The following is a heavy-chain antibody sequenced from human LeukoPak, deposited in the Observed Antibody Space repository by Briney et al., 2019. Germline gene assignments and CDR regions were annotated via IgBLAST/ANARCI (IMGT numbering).Heavy chain of an antibody. J-gene: IGHJ5*02. CDR3: ERVVCSNINCYDAAFDP. CDR2: INPNSGAT. V-gene: IGHV1-2*02. Sequence: ASVKVSCKASGYTFTGYYIHWVRQAPGQGLEWMGWINPNSGATNYAQKFQGRVTMTRDTSISTAYMELSRLTSDDTALYYCERVVCSNINCYDAAFDPWGQGTLVTVSS. D-gene: IGHD2-2*01. CDR1: GYTFTGYY.